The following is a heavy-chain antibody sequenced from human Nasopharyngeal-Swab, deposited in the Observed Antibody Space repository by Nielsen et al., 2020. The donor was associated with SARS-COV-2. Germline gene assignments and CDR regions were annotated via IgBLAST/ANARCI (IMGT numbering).Heavy chain of an antibody. V-gene: IGHV1-3*01. J-gene: IGHJ4*02. CDR3: ARGDGDSSGWYTNGDYFDY. CDR2: INAGNGNT. Sequence: ASVKVSCKASGGTFSSYAISWVRQAPGQGLEWMGWINAGNGNTKYSQKFQGRVTITRDTSASTAYMELSSLRSEDTAVYYCARGDGDSSGWYTNGDYFDYWGQGTLVTVSS. D-gene: IGHD6-19*01. CDR1: GGTFSSYA.